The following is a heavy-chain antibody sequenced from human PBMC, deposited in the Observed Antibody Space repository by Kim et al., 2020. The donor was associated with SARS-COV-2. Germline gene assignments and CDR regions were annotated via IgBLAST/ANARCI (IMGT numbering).Heavy chain of an antibody. CDR2: IYYSGST. J-gene: IGHJ5*02. CDR1: GGSISSSSYY. D-gene: IGHD6-13*01. Sequence: SETLSLTCTVSGGSISSSSYYWGWIRQPPGKGLEWIGSIYYSGSTYYNPSLKSRVTISVDTSKNQFSLKLSSVTAADTAVYYCARQQTRQQLVKGGVAWFDPWGQGTLVTVSS. CDR3: ARQQTRQQLVKGGVAWFDP. V-gene: IGHV4-39*01.